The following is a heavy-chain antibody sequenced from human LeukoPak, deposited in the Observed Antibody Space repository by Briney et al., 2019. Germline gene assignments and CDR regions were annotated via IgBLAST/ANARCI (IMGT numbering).Heavy chain of an antibody. CDR3: ARGEVHYYGSGSDY. CDR2: ISSSSSYI. V-gene: IGHV3-21*01. CDR1: GFTFSSYN. J-gene: IGHJ4*02. Sequence: GGSLRLSCAASGFTFSSYNMNWVRQAPGKGLEWVSFISSSSSYIYYADSVKGRFTISRHNAKNSLYLQMNSLRAEDTAVYYCARGEVHYYGSGSDYWGQGTLVTVSS. D-gene: IGHD3-10*01.